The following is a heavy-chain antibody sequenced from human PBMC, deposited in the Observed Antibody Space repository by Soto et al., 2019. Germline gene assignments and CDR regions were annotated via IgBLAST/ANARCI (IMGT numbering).Heavy chain of an antibody. CDR2: IWNDGSNK. D-gene: IGHD3-9*01. V-gene: IGHV3-33*01. Sequence: QVQLVESGGGVVQPGRSLRLSCAASGFIFSSYGMHWVRQAPGKGLEWVAAIWNDGSNKDYAHSVKGRFTISRDNSKNTVSLQTNRLRGADTAMYYCTREDEILTGFDYWGQGTLVTVSS. CDR3: TREDEILTGFDY. J-gene: IGHJ4*02. CDR1: GFIFSSYG.